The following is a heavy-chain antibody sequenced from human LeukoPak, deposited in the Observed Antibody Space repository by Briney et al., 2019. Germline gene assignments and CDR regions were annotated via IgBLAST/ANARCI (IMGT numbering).Heavy chain of an antibody. CDR1: GFAFSDYA. CDR3: ARQGSSWYSN. Sequence: GGSLRLSCAPSGFAFSDYAMTWVRQAPGKGLEWVSGISGRGDSAYYADSVKGRFTISRDNAKNSLYLQMNSLRAEDTAVYYCARQGSSWYSNWGQGTLVTVSS. D-gene: IGHD6-13*01. V-gene: IGHV3-23*01. CDR2: ISGRGDSA. J-gene: IGHJ4*02.